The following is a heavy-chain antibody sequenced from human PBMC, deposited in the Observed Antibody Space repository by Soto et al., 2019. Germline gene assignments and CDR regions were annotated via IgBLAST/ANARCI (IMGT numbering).Heavy chain of an antibody. V-gene: IGHV3-23*01. J-gene: IGHJ4*03. CDR2: VSGDGYAS. CDR1: GFTFSSNA. Sequence: EVRLLESGGGLVQPGGSLRLSCAGSGFTFSSNAMSWVRQAPGKGLEWVSSVSGDGYASDYADSVKDRFTVSRHNSKNTLYLQMNSLRAEDTAVYYCAKRHYYGSGSFALATWGQGTLVTVSS. CDR3: AKRHYYGSGSFALAT. D-gene: IGHD3-10*01.